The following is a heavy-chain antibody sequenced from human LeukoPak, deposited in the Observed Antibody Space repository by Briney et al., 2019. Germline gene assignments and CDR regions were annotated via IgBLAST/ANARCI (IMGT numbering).Heavy chain of an antibody. Sequence: SETLSLTCTVSGGSISSGSYYWSWIRQPAGKGLEWIGRIYTSGSTNYNPSLKSRVTISVDTSKNQFSLKLSSVTAADTAVYYCASRYYDILTGYKNWFDLWGQGTLVTVSS. V-gene: IGHV4-61*02. J-gene: IGHJ5*02. CDR1: GGSISSGSYY. D-gene: IGHD3-9*01. CDR3: ASRYYDILTGYKNWFDL. CDR2: IYTSGST.